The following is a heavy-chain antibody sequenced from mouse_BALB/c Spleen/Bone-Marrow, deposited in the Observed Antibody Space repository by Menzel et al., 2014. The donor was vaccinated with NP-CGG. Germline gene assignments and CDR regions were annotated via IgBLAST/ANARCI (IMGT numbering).Heavy chain of an antibody. CDR2: IWAGGST. Sequence: QVQLQQSGPGLVQPSQSLSITCTVSGFSLTSYGVHWVRQPPGKGLEWLGVIWAGGSTNYNSALMSRLSISKDNSKSQVFLKMNSLQTDDTAMYYCARYYLYAMDYWGQGTSVTVSS. V-gene: IGHV2-9*02. CDR1: GFSLTSYG. D-gene: IGHD1-1*02. J-gene: IGHJ4*01. CDR3: ARYYLYAMDY.